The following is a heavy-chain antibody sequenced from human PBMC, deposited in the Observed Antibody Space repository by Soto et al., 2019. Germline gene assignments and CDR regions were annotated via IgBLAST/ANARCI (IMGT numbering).Heavy chain of an antibody. V-gene: IGHV3-11*01. CDR3: ARVRSAYSSSHAY. CDR1: GFTFSDYY. J-gene: IGHJ4*02. Sequence: GGSLRLSCAASGFTFSDYYMSWIRQAPGKGLEWVSYISSSGSTIYYADSVKGRFTISRDNAKNSLYLQMNSLRAEDTAVYYCARVRSAYSSSHAYWGQGTLVTVSS. CDR2: ISSSGSTI. D-gene: IGHD6-13*01.